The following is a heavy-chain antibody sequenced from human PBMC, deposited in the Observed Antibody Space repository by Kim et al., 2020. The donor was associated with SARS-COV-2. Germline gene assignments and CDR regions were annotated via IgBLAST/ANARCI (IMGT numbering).Heavy chain of an antibody. V-gene: IGHV1-3*01. J-gene: IGHJ3*02. CDR2: KGNT. D-gene: IGHD2-8*01. Sequence: KGNTKYSQKFQGRVTITRDTSASTAYMELSSLRSEDTAVYYCTALVLPDIWGQGTMVTVSS. CDR3: TALVLPDI.